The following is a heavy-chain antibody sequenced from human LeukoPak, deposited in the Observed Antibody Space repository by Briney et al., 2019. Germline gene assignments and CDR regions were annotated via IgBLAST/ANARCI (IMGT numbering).Heavy chain of an antibody. Sequence: TGGSLRLSCAASGFTVSSNYMSWVRQAPGKGLEWVSIIYSGGSTYYADSVKGRFTISRDNSKNTLYLQMNSLRAEDTAVYYCASRSGSYRTPYYYMDVWGKGTTVTVSS. CDR3: ASRSGSYRTPYYYMDV. D-gene: IGHD3-10*01. V-gene: IGHV3-53*01. J-gene: IGHJ6*03. CDR2: IYSGGST. CDR1: GFTVSSNY.